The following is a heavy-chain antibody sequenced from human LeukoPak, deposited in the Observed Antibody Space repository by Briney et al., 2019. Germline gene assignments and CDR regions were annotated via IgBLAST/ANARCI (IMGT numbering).Heavy chain of an antibody. J-gene: IGHJ4*02. CDR2: ISSSGSTI. CDR3: AKDRGAYCSSTSCYTGGFDY. CDR1: GFTFSDYY. V-gene: IGHV3-11*04. D-gene: IGHD2-2*02. Sequence: PGGSLRLSCAASGFTFSDYYMSWIRQAPGKGLEWVSYISSSGSTIYYADSVKGRFTISRDNAKNSLYLQMNSLRAEDTAVYYCAKDRGAYCSSTSCYTGGFDYWGQGTLVTVSS.